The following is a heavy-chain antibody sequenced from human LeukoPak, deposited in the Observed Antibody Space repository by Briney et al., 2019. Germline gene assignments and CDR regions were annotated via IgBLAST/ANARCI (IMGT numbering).Heavy chain of an antibody. CDR2: IYYSGST. CDR1: GGSISSSSYY. D-gene: IGHD3-16*02. V-gene: IGHV4-39*07. Sequence: SQTLSLTCTVSGGSISSSSYYWGWIRQPPGKGLEWIASIYYSGSTYYNPSLKSRVTISVDTSKNQFSLKLSSVTAADTAVYYCAREGVTFGGVIVIPFDYWGQGTLVTVSS. CDR3: AREGVTFGGVIVIPFDY. J-gene: IGHJ4*02.